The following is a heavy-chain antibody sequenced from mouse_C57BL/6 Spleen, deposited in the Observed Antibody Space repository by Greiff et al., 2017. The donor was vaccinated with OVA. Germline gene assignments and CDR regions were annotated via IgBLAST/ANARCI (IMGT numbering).Heavy chain of an antibody. Sequence: VHVKQSGPELVKPGASVKIPCKASGYTFTDYNMDWVKQSHGKSLEWIGDINPNNGGTIYNQKFKGKATLTVDKSSSTAYMELRSLTSEDTAVYYCARGFSAMDYWGQGTSVTVSS. CDR3: ARGFSAMDY. J-gene: IGHJ4*01. V-gene: IGHV1-18*01. CDR2: INPNNGGT. D-gene: IGHD3-1*01. CDR1: GYTFTDYN.